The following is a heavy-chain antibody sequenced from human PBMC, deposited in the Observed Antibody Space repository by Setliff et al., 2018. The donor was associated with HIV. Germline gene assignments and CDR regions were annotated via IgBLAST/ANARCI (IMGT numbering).Heavy chain of an antibody. D-gene: IGHD3-10*01. V-gene: IGHV4-59*01. J-gene: IGHJ4*02. Sequence: SETLSLTCTVSGGSISSYYWSWIRQPPGKGLEWIGYIYYSGSTNYNPSLKSRVTISVDTSKNQSSLKLSSVTAADTAVYYCARVPVVRATFDYWGQGTLVTVTS. CDR3: ARVPVVRATFDY. CDR2: IYYSGST. CDR1: GGSISSYY.